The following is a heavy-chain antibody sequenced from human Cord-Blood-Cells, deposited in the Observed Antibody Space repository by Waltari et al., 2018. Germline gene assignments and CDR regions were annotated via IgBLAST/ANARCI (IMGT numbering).Heavy chain of an antibody. Sequence: QVQLQQWGAGLLQPSATLSLTCPVSGGSFSGYYGSWTRQPPGKGLECIGEINHSGSTNYNPSLKSRVTISVDTSKNQFSLKLSSVTAADTAVYYCARVGGYEAAFDIWGQGTMVTVSS. CDR2: INHSGST. CDR1: GGSFSGYY. V-gene: IGHV4-34*01. CDR3: ARVGGYEAAFDI. D-gene: IGHD5-12*01. J-gene: IGHJ3*02.